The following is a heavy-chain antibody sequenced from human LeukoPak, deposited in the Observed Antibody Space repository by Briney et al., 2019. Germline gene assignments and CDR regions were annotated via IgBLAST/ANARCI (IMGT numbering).Heavy chain of an antibody. V-gene: IGHV3-30*18. J-gene: IGHJ4*02. D-gene: IGHD3-22*01. Sequence: PGGSLRLSCAASGFTFSSYGMHWVRQAPGKGLEWVAVISYDGSNKHYADSVKGRFTISRDNSKNTLYLQMNSLRAEDTAVYYCAKDRYYDSGPADYWGQGTLVTVSS. CDR3: AKDRYYDSGPADY. CDR2: ISYDGSNK. CDR1: GFTFSSYG.